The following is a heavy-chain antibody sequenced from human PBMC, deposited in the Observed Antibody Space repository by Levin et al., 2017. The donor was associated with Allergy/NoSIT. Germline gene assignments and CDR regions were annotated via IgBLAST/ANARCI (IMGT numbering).Heavy chain of an antibody. CDR1: GFTYTSYA. CDR2: ISTRGATT. J-gene: IGHJ4*02. CDR3: ARVYSVAYCPDY. D-gene: IGHD3-16*01. V-gene: IGHV3-23*01. Sequence: GGSLRLSCAASGFTYTSYAITWVRQAPGKGLEWFSTISTRGATTFYSDSVKGRFTISRDNSKQMLYLQMDSLRAEDTAVYYCARVYSVAYCPDYWGQGTLVTVSS.